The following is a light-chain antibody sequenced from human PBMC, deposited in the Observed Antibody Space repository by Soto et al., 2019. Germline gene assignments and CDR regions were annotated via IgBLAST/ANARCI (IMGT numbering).Light chain of an antibody. CDR1: RSVSSN. CDR2: GAS. J-gene: IGKJ5*01. Sequence: EIVMTQSPATLSVSPGERATLSCRASRSVSSNLAWYQQKPGQAPRLLIYGASTRATGIPARFSGSGSGTDFTLTICTLQSEDFAVYYWQQYNNWPPITFGQGTRLEIK. CDR3: QQYNNWPPIT. V-gene: IGKV3-15*01.